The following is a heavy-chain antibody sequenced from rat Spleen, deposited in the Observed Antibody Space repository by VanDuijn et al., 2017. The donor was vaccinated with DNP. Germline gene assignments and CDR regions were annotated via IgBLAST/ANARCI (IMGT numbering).Heavy chain of an antibody. CDR3: TREQHFHFDY. V-gene: IGHV5S10*01. J-gene: IGHJ2*01. CDR2: ILYDGTRT. CDR1: VFSFSDYN. D-gene: IGHD5-1*01. Sequence: EVQLVESGGTFVQPGRSLKLSCAAAVFSFSDYNMAWVRQAPQRGLEWVATILYDGTRTYYRDSVKGRFTISRDNAESTLFLQLNSLKSDDTATYYCTREQHFHFDYWGQGVMVTVSS.